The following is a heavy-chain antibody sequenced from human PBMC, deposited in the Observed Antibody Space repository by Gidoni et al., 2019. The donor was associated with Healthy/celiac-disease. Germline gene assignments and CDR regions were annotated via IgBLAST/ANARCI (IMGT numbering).Heavy chain of an antibody. V-gene: IGHV1-69*12. CDR1: GAPFSSYA. Sequence: QVQLVQSGAEVKKPGSSVKVSCKASGAPFSSYAISWVRQAPGQGLEWMGGISPILGTANYAQKFQGRVTITADESTSTAYMELSSLRSEDTAVYYCARVSGDFDGSYFDYWGQGTLVTVSS. CDR2: ISPILGTA. J-gene: IGHJ4*02. CDR3: ARVSGDFDGSYFDY. D-gene: IGHD4-17*01.